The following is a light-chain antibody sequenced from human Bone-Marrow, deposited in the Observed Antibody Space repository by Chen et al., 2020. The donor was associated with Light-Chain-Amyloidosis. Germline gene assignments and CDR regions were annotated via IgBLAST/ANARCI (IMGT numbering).Light chain of an antibody. CDR2: EDI. Sequence: QSALSQPASVSGAPGQSINLSCTGASTNVVPYNLVSWYQQFPEKVSKLIIYEDIKRPSGVSDRFSASKSGSTASLTISGLQAEDEADYYCCSYAPGNIFVFGNVTKVTVL. CDR1: STNVVPYNL. V-gene: IGLV2-23*01. CDR3: CSYAPGNIFV. J-gene: IGLJ1*01.